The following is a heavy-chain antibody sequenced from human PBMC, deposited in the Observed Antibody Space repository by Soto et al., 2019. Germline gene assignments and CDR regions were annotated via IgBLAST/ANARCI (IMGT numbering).Heavy chain of an antibody. CDR1: GFTFSSYG. CDR3: ARYYYDSSGYYPL. J-gene: IGHJ4*02. CDR2: IWSDGSNK. D-gene: IGHD3-22*01. V-gene: IGHV3-33*01. Sequence: QVQLVESGGGVVQPGRSLRLSCAASGFTFSSYGMHWVRQAPGKGLVWVAVIWSDGSNKYYADSVKGRFTISRDNSKNALDLKMNSLRAEDTAGYYCARYYYDSSGYYPLWGQGTLVTASS.